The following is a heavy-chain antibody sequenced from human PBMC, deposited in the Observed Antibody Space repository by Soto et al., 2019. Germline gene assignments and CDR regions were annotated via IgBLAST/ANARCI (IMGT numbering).Heavy chain of an antibody. Sequence: SVQVSCKASGGTFSSYAISWVRQAPGQGLEWMGGIIPIFGTANYAQKFQGRVTITADESTSTAYMELSSLRSEDTAVYYCARLSGLLESSSHHDWFDPWGQGTLVTVSS. CDR1: GGTFSSYA. D-gene: IGHD6-6*01. CDR2: IIPIFGTA. J-gene: IGHJ5*02. V-gene: IGHV1-69*13. CDR3: ARLSGLLESSSHHDWFDP.